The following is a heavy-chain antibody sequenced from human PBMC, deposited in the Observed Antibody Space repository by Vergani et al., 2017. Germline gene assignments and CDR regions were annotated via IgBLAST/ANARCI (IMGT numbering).Heavy chain of an antibody. CDR3: ARGPRYSSSSVGRNWCFDL. CDR1: GGTFSSYA. CDR2: IIPIFGTA. J-gene: IGHJ2*01. V-gene: IGHV1-69*01. Sequence: QVQLVQSGAEVKKPGSSVKVSCKASGGTFSSYAISWVRQAPGQGLEWMGGIIPIFGTANYAQKFQGRVTITADESTSTAYMERSSLRSEDTAVYYCARGPRYSSSSVGRNWCFDLWDRGTLVTVSS. D-gene: IGHD6-6*01.